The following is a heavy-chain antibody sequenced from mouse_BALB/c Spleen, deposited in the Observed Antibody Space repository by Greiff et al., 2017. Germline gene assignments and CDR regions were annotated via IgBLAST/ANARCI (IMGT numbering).Heavy chain of an antibody. V-gene: IGHV1-4*01. D-gene: IGHD2-4*01. CDR3: AKSTMITTGFAY. J-gene: IGHJ3*01. CDR1: GYTFISYT. CDR2: INPSSGYT. Sequence: VQLQESGAELARPGASVKMSCKASGYTFISYTMHWVKQRPGQGLEWIGYINPSSGYTNYNQKFKSKATLTVDKSSSTAYMQLSSLTSEDSAVYYCAKSTMITTGFAYWGQGTLVTVSA.